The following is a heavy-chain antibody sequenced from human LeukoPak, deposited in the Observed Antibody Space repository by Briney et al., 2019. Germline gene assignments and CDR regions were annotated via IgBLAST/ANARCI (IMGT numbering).Heavy chain of an antibody. CDR1: GFTVSSYA. CDR2: ISYDGSNK. J-gene: IGHJ4*02. D-gene: IGHD6-19*01. V-gene: IGHV3-30-3*01. CDR3: ARDLYSSGWLDY. Sequence: PGGSLRLSCAASGFTVSSYAMHWVRQAPGKGLEWVAVISYDGSNKYYADSVKGRFTISRDNSKNTLYLQMNSLRAEDTAVYYCARDLYSSGWLDYWGQGTLVTVSS.